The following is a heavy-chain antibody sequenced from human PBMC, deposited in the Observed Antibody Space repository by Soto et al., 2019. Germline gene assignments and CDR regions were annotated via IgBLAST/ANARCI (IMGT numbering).Heavy chain of an antibody. CDR2: FSGSGGNI. Sequence: PGGSLRLSCVASGFTFITHAMSWVRQAPGKGLEWVSTFSGSGGNIYYAESVKGRLTISRDDSKNTLYLHMNSLRVEDTAVYYCAKDPPWTVGPLAMDVWGQGTTVTVSS. V-gene: IGHV3-23*01. D-gene: IGHD3-3*01. J-gene: IGHJ6*02. CDR3: AKDPPWTVGPLAMDV. CDR1: GFTFITHA.